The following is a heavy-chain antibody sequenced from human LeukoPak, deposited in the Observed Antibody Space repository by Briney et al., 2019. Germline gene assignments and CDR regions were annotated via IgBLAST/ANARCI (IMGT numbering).Heavy chain of an antibody. V-gene: IGHV3-23*01. J-gene: IGHJ6*03. D-gene: IGHD1-26*01. CDR2: ISSSGGST. CDR1: GFTFSNYA. Sequence: PGGSLRLSCAASGFTFSNYAMNWVRQAPGKGLEWVSAISSSGGSTYYAGSVKGRFTISRDNSKNTMYLQMNSLRAEDTALYYCAKKLYYSPNYYYMDVWGKATTVTVSS. CDR3: AKKLYYSPNYYYMDV.